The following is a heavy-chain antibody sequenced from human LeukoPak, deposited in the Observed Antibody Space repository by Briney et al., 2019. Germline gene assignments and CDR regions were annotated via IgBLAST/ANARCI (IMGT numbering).Heavy chain of an antibody. Sequence: SQTLSLTCTVSGGSISSGGYYWSWIRQHPGKGLEWIGEINHSGSTNYNPSLKSRVTISVDTSKNQFSLKLSSVTAADTAVYYCARGSRGSSSYFDYWGQGTLVTVSS. CDR1: GGSISSGGYY. V-gene: IGHV4-31*03. D-gene: IGHD6-6*01. CDR3: ARGSRGSSSYFDY. J-gene: IGHJ4*02. CDR2: INHSGST.